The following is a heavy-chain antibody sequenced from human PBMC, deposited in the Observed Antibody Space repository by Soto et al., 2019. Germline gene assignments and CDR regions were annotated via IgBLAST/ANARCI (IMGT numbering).Heavy chain of an antibody. D-gene: IGHD3-3*01. CDR2: IYWDDDK. Sequence: QITLKESGPPLVKPTQTLTLTCTFSGFSLTSTGVGVGWIRQTPGKALEWLALIYWDDDKRYSPSLKSRLTLTKDNTKHQVVLRMTNSDPVDTASYYWAHRRLSSANTWYDSSYFDYWGQGTLVTVSS. CDR3: AHRRLSSANTWYDSSYFDY. V-gene: IGHV2-5*02. CDR1: GFSLTSTGVG. J-gene: IGHJ4*02.